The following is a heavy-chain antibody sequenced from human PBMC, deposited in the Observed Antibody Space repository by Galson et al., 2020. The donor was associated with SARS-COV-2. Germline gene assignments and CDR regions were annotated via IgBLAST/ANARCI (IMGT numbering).Heavy chain of an antibody. J-gene: IGHJ3*02. Sequence: ASETLSLTCAISGDSVTSSSAAWNWNRQSPSRGLQWLGRTYFRSKWYNDYAVSVNSRITINPDTSKNQFSLQLNSVTPEDTAVYYCARLQWQLLSSAAFDIWGQGTMVTVSS. D-gene: IGHD1-26*01. CDR3: ARLQWQLLSSAAFDI. CDR2: TYFRSKWYN. CDR1: GDSVTSSSAA. V-gene: IGHV6-1*01.